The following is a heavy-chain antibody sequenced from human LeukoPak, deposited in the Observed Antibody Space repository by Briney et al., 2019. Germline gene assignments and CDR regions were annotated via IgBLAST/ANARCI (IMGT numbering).Heavy chain of an antibody. CDR1: GFTFSSYA. V-gene: IGHV3-30-3*01. CDR3: ARVEAAGVYFDY. Sequence: GGSLRLSCAASGFTFSSYAMHWVRQAPGKGLEWVAVISYDGSSKYYADSVKGRFTISRDNSKNTLYLQMNSLRAEDTAVYYCARVEAAGVYFDYWGQGTLVTVSS. D-gene: IGHD6-13*01. CDR2: ISYDGSSK. J-gene: IGHJ4*02.